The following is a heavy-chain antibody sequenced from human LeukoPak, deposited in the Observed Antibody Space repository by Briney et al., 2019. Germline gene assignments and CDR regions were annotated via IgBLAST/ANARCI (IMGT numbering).Heavy chain of an antibody. D-gene: IGHD3-3*01. CDR2: ISVSGGSP. CDR3: AKGLREYDFWSGYAT. Sequence: GGSLRLSCAASGFTFSSYAMMWVRQAPGKGLDWVSTISVSGGSPNYADSVKGRFTISRDNSKNTLFLQMNSLRAEDTALYYCAKGLREYDFWSGYATWGQGTLVAVSS. J-gene: IGHJ5*02. V-gene: IGHV3-23*01. CDR1: GFTFSSYA.